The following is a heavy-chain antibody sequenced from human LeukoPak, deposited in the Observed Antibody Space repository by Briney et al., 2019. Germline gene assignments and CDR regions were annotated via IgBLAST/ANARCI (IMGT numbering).Heavy chain of an antibody. CDR3: ATDSGHYYYGMDV. D-gene: IGHD6-25*01. CDR1: GLFFSSYE. CDR2: ISGSGSIT. J-gene: IGHJ6*02. Sequence: GGSLRLSCEASGLFFSSYEMNWVRQAPGKGLEWVSYISGSGSITSYADSVKGRFSISRDNAKNSLFLQMNSLTVDDTAIYYCATDSGHYYYGMDVWGQGTTVTVSS. V-gene: IGHV3-48*03.